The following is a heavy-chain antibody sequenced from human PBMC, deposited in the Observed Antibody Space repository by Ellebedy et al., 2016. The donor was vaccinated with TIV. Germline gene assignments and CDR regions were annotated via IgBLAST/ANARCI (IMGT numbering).Heavy chain of an antibody. CDR3: ARDYDGDYPSDY. CDR2: IYYSGST. D-gene: IGHD4-17*01. CDR1: GGSFSGYY. J-gene: IGHJ4*02. Sequence: MPSETLSLTCAVYGGSFSGYYWSWIRQPPGKGLEWIGSIYYSGSTYYNPSLKSRVTISVDTSKNQFSLKLSSVTAADTAVYYCARDYDGDYPSDYWGQGTLVTVSS. V-gene: IGHV4-34*01.